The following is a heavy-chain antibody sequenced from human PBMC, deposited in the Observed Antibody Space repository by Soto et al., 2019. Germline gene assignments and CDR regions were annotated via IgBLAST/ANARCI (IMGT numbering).Heavy chain of an antibody. Sequence: SGPTLVNPTQTLTLTCTFSGFSLSTSGVGVGWIRQPPGKALEWLALIYWDDDKRYSPSLKSRLTITKDTSKNQVVLTMTNMDPVDTATYYCAHLKWGGYLPVYWFDPWGQGTLVTVSS. CDR1: GFSLSTSGVG. V-gene: IGHV2-5*02. J-gene: IGHJ5*02. CDR2: IYWDDDK. CDR3: AHLKWGGYLPVYWFDP. D-gene: IGHD1-26*01.